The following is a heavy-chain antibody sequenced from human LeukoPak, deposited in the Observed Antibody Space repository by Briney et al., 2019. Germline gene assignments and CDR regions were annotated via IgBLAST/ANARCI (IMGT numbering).Heavy chain of an antibody. Sequence: ASVKVSCKASGYTFTSYYMHWVRQAPGQGLEWMGIINPSGGSTSYAQKFQGRVTMTRDTSTSTVYMELSSLRSEDTAVYYCARPQFYYGSGSLSPYAFDIWGQGTMVTVSS. CDR3: ARPQFYYGSGSLSPYAFDI. J-gene: IGHJ3*02. CDR1: GYTFTSYY. V-gene: IGHV1-46*01. CDR2: INPSGGST. D-gene: IGHD3-10*01.